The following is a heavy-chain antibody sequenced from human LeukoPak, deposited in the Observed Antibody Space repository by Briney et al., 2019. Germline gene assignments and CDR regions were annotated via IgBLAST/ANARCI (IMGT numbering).Heavy chain of an antibody. V-gene: IGHV4-39*01. CDR3: ARRRIAAIDY. Sequence: SETLSLTCTVSGGSISSSSYYWDWIRQPPGKGLEWTGTIFYSGTTSYSPSLKSRVTISVDTSRNQFSLKLNSVTAADTAIYYCARRRIAAIDYWGQGTLVTVSS. J-gene: IGHJ4*02. D-gene: IGHD6-13*01. CDR2: IFYSGTT. CDR1: GGSISSSSYY.